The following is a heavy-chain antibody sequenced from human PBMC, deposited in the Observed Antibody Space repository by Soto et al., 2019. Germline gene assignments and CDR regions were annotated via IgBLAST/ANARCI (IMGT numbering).Heavy chain of an antibody. Sequence: GVPLRLSCAASGFPFSSSGMHWVRQAPGKGLEWVAVISYDGSNKYYADSVKGRFTISRDNSKNTLYLQMNSLRAEDTAVYYCANSGYYDSSGYYEDYWGQGTLVTVSS. D-gene: IGHD3-22*01. CDR3: ANSGYYDSSGYYEDY. CDR2: ISYDGSNK. J-gene: IGHJ4*02. CDR1: GFPFSSSG. V-gene: IGHV3-30*18.